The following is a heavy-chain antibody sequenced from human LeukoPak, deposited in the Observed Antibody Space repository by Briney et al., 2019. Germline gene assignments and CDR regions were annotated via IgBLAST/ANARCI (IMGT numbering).Heavy chain of an antibody. CDR1: GFTVSSNY. V-gene: IGHV3-66*02. D-gene: IGHD2-21*01. CDR3: ARVMRDLREGYDI. Sequence: PGGSLRLSCAASGFTVSSNYMSWVRQAPGKGLEWVSIIYSGGSTYYTDSVKGRFTISRDNSKNTLYLHVNSLRAEDRAVYYWARVMRDLREGYDIWGQGTMVTISS. CDR2: IYSGGST. J-gene: IGHJ3*02.